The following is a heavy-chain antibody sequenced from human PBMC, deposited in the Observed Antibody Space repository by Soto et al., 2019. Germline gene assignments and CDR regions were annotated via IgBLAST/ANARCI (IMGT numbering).Heavy chain of an antibody. Sequence: GGSLRLSCAASGFTFSSYGMHWVRQAPGKGLEWVAVISYDGSNKYYADSVKGRFTISRDNSKNTLYLQMNSLRAEDTAVYYCAKALNSGSYYDYYFDYWGQGTLVTVSS. V-gene: IGHV3-30*18. J-gene: IGHJ4*02. D-gene: IGHD1-26*01. CDR3: AKALNSGSYYDYYFDY. CDR1: GFTFSSYG. CDR2: ISYDGSNK.